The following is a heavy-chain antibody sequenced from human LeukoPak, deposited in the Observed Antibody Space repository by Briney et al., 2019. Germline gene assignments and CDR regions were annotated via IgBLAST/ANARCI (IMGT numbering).Heavy chain of an antibody. J-gene: IGHJ3*02. CDR3: ARDIGYCSGGSCYWGMEGNAFDI. D-gene: IGHD2-15*01. V-gene: IGHV3-7*01. Sequence: PGGSLRLSCAASGFTFSGYWMSWVRQAPGKGLEWVANIKQDGSEKYYVDSVKGRFTISRDNAKNSLYLQMNSLRAEATAVYYCARDIGYCSGGSCYWGMEGNAFDIWGQGTMVTVSS. CDR2: IKQDGSEK. CDR1: GFTFSGYW.